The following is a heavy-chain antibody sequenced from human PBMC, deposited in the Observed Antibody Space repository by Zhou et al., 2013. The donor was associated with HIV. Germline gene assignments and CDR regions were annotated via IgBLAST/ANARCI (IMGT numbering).Heavy chain of an antibody. Sequence: QVQLVQSGAEVKKPGASVKVSCKAFGYTFTGNYMHWVRQAPGQGLEWMGWINANSGGTKYAQKFQGRVTMTRDTSISTAYMELSRLRSEDTAVYYCARFRGEAAAGDYWGQGTLVTVSS. D-gene: IGHD3-10*01. CDR3: ARFRGEAAAGDY. CDR2: INANSGGT. V-gene: IGHV1-2*02. J-gene: IGHJ4*02. CDR1: GYTFTGNY.